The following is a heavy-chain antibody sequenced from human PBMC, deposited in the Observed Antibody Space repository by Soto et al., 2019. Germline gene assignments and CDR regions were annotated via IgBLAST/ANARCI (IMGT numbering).Heavy chain of an antibody. J-gene: IGHJ6*02. CDR1: GYKVSTWHNFTSYW. V-gene: IGHV5-51*01. D-gene: IGHD6-13*01. Sequence: GESLKISCMCSGYKVSTWHNFTSYWIAWVRQMPGEGLEWMGIIYPGDSDTRYSPSFQGQVTISADKSISTAYLQWSSLKASDTAMYYCARPHDSSSSWYVGTYYYGMDVWGQGTTVTVSS. CDR2: IYPGDSDT. CDR3: ARPHDSSSSWYVGTYYYGMDV.